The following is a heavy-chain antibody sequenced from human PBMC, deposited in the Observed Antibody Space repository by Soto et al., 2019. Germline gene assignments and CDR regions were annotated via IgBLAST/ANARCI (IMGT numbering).Heavy chain of an antibody. CDR1: GGTFSSYA. V-gene: IGHV1-69*13. CDR3: ARANPHRNWFEP. Sequence: SVKVSCKASGGTFSSYAISWVRQAPGQGLEWMGGIIPIFGTANYAQKFQGRVTITADESTSTAYMELSSLRSEDTAVYYCARANPHRNWFEPWGQGTLVTVSS. CDR2: IIPIFGTA. J-gene: IGHJ5*02.